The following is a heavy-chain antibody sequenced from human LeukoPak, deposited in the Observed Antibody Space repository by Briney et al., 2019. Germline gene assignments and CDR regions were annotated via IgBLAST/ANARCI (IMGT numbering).Heavy chain of an antibody. V-gene: IGHV4-38-2*02. CDR1: GGSISSYY. J-gene: IGHJ4*02. CDR3: ARMRMVGTISRLFDY. Sequence: SETLSLTCTVSGGSISSYYWGWIRQPPGKGLEWIGRIYHSGSTYYNPSLKSRITISVDMSKNQFSLKLSSVTAADTAVYYCARMRMVGTISRLFDYWGQGTPVTVSS. CDR2: IYHSGST. D-gene: IGHD5-12*01.